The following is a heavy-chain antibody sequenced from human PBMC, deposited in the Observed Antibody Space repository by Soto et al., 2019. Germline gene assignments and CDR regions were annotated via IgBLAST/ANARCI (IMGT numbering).Heavy chain of an antibody. V-gene: IGHV3-30*18. Sequence: GGSLRLSCAASGFTFSSYGMHWVRQAPGKGLEWVAVISYDGSNKYYADSVKGRFTISRDNSKNTLYLQMNSLRAEDTDVYYCAKDPGGLTGDLAFSFDYWGQGTLVTVSS. D-gene: IGHD7-27*01. J-gene: IGHJ4*02. CDR2: ISYDGSNK. CDR3: AKDPGGLTGDLAFSFDY. CDR1: GFTFSSYG.